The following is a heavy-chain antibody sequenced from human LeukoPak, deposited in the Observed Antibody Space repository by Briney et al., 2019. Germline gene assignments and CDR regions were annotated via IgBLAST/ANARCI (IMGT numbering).Heavy chain of an antibody. J-gene: IGHJ4*02. CDR2: ISGSGGSR. CDR1: GFTFSS. V-gene: IGHV3-23*01. CDR3: AKDYRLSYDILTGYYWGRDHRGYDY. D-gene: IGHD3-9*01. Sequence: GGSLRLSCAASGFTFSSWVRQAPGKGLEWVSTISGSGGSRSYADSVKGRFTISRDNSKNTLYLQMNSLRAEDTAVYYCAKDYRLSYDILTGYYWGRDHRGYDYWGQGTLVTVSS.